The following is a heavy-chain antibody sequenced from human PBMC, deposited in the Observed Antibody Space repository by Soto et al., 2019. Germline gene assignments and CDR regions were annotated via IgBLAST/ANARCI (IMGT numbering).Heavy chain of an antibody. CDR2: INPNSGGT. J-gene: IGHJ3*02. D-gene: IGHD3-22*01. CDR3: ARADGSGYYYGDHDAFDI. CDR1: GYTFTGYY. V-gene: IGHV1-2*04. Sequence: GASVKVSCKASGYTFTGYYMHWVRQAPGQGLEWMGWINPNSGGTNYAQKFQGWVTMTRDTSISTAYMELSRLRSDDTAVYYCARADGSGYYYGDHDAFDIWGQGTMVTVSS.